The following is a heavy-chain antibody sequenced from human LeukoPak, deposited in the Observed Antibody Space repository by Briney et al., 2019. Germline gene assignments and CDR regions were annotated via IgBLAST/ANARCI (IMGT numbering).Heavy chain of an antibody. CDR3: AKAKGIQLWLHSEIDY. D-gene: IGHD5-18*01. CDR1: GFTFSSYA. CDR2: ISGSGGST. J-gene: IGHJ4*02. Sequence: PGMSLRLSCAASGFTFSSYAMSWVRQDPGKGLEWVSAISGSGGSTYYADSVKGRFTISRDNSKNTLYLQMNSLRAEDTAVYYCAKAKGIQLWLHSEIDYWGQGTLVTVSS. V-gene: IGHV3-23*01.